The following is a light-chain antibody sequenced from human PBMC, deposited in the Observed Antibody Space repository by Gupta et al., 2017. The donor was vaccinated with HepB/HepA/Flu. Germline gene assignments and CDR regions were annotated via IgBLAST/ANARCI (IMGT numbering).Light chain of an antibody. J-gene: IGKJ5*01. CDR1: QSVTSSH. CDR3: QQYGSSPPIT. CDR2: GAS. V-gene: IGKV3-20*01. Sequence: EILLTQSPGTLSLSPGERATLSCRASQSVTSSHLAWYQQKPGQAPRLLIYGASGRATGVPDRFIGSGSGRDFTLTISRREPEDFALYYCQQYGSSPPITFGQGTRL.